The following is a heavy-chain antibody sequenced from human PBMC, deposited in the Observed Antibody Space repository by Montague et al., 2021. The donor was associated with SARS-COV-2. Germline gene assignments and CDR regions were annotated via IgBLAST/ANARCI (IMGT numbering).Heavy chain of an antibody. CDR3: ARGRQHFNMIVVVMTGGEYYFDY. Sequence: SETLSLTCAVYGGSFSDYFWTWIRQPPGKEPEGIGEINHRGTSNYNPSLKSRVSIPVETSKNQFSLYLGSVTAADTAVYYCARGRQHFNMIVVVMTGGEYYFDYWGQGTLVTVSS. J-gene: IGHJ4*02. CDR1: GGSFSDYF. D-gene: IGHD3-22*01. CDR2: INHRGTS. V-gene: IGHV4-34*01.